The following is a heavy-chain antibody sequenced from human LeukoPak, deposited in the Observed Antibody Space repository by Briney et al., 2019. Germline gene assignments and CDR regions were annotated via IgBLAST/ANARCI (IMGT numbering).Heavy chain of an antibody. CDR2: ISSSGSTI. V-gene: IGHV3-11*04. D-gene: IGHD6-19*01. Sequence: GGSLRLSCAASGFAVSSNYMSWVRQAPGKGLEWVSYISSSGSTIYYADSVKGRFTISRDNAKNSLYLQMNSLRAEDTAVYYCARGVAVAEAWGQGTLVTVSS. CDR1: GFAVSSNY. J-gene: IGHJ5*02. CDR3: ARGVAVAEA.